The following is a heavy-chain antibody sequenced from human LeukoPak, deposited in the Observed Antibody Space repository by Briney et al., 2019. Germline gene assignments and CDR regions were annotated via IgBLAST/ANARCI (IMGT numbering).Heavy chain of an antibody. J-gene: IGHJ4*02. CDR2: ISSSGSTI. D-gene: IGHD6-6*01. CDR1: GFTLSSHS. Sequence: GGSLRLSCAASGFTLSSHSMNWVRQAPGKGLEWVSYISSSGSTIYYADSVKGRFTISRDNAKNSLYLQMNSLRAEDTAVYYCARDSPSSIAARPDYWGQGTLVTVSS. V-gene: IGHV3-48*04. CDR3: ARDSPSSIAARPDY.